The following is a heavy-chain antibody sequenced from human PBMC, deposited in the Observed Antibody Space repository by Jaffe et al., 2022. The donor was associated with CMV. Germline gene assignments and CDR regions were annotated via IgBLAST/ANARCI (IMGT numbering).Heavy chain of an antibody. CDR1: GFTFRSYG. CDR3: ARGSGVVVAPVAIDFDS. V-gene: IGHV3-33*01. D-gene: IGHD2-2*01. J-gene: IGHJ4*02. Sequence: QVQLVESGGGVVQPGRSLRLSCVGSGFTFRSYGMHWVRQAPGKGLEWVAVIWYDGSNENYADAVKGRFTVSRDNSKNTLYLQMNSLRDEDTAVYYCARGSGVVVAPVAIDFDSWGQGTLVTVSS. CDR2: IWYDGSNE.